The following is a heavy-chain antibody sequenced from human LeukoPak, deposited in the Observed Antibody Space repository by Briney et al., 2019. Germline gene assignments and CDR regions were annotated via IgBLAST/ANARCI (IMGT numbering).Heavy chain of an antibody. CDR1: GGSISSSNW. Sequence: SETLSLTCAVSGGSISSSNWWSWVRQPPGKGLEWIGEIYHSGSTNYNPSLKSRVTISVDTSKNQFSLKLSSVTAADTAVYYCARLVVVPAASPDYWGQGTLVTVSS. D-gene: IGHD2-2*01. CDR3: ARLVVVPAASPDY. J-gene: IGHJ4*02. V-gene: IGHV4-4*02. CDR2: IYHSGST.